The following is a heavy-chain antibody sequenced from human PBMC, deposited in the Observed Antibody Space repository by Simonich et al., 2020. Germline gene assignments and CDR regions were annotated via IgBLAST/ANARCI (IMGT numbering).Heavy chain of an antibody. D-gene: IGHD5-12*01. J-gene: IGHJ4*02. CDR1: GYTFTGYY. Sequence: QVQLVQSGAEVKKPGASVKVSCKASGYTFTGYYMHWVRQAPGQGLEWMGWINPNRGGTNNAQKFQGRATMTRETSISTAYMELSRLRSDDTAVYYCASSKLATIDYWGQGTLVTVSS. CDR3: ASSKLATIDY. CDR2: INPNRGGT. V-gene: IGHV1-2*02.